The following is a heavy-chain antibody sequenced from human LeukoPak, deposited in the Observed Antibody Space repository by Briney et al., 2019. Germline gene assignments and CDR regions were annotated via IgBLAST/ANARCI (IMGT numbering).Heavy chain of an antibody. V-gene: IGHV4-39*01. D-gene: IGHD4-23*01. CDR2: IYYSGST. CDR3: ARPATVVPGYAFDI. Sequence: PSETLSLTCTVSGGSISSSSYYWGWIRQPPGKGLEWIGSIYYSGSTYYHPSLKSRVTISVDTSKNQFSLKLSPVTAADTAVYYCARPATVVPGYAFDIWGQGTMVTVSS. CDR1: GGSISSSSYY. J-gene: IGHJ3*02.